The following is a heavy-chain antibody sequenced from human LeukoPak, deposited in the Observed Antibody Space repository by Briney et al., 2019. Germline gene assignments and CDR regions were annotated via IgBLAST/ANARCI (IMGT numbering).Heavy chain of an antibody. CDR2: IWYDGSNK. D-gene: IGHD5-12*01. V-gene: IGHV3-33*01. J-gene: IGHJ6*02. CDR1: GFTFSSYG. CDR3: ARNRGANIEPTKGHYYYYGMDV. Sequence: GGSLRLSCTASGFTFSSYGMHWVRQAPGKGLEWVAVIWYDGSNKYYADSVKGRFTISRDNSKNTLYLQMNSLRAEDTAVYYCARNRGANIEPTKGHYYYYGMDVWGQGTTVTISS.